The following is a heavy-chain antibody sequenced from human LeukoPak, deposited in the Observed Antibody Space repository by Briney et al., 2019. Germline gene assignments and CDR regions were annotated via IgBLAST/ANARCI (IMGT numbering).Heavy chain of an antibody. J-gene: IGHJ5*02. D-gene: IGHD4-17*01. CDR2: ISSSSSTI. V-gene: IGHV3-48*04. Sequence: GGSLRLSCAASGFTFSSYSMNWVRQAPGKGLEWVSYISSSSSTIYYADSVKGRFTISRDNAKNSLYLQMNSLRAEDTAVYYCARMVYGDYVLGSLNHWFDPWGQGTLVTVSS. CDR3: ARMVYGDYVLGSLNHWFDP. CDR1: GFTFSSYS.